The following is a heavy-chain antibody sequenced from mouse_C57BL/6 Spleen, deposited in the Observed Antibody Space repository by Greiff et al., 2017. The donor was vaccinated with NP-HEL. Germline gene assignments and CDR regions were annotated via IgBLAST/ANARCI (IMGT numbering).Heavy chain of an antibody. Sequence: VQLKESGPGMVKPSQSLSLTCTVTGYSITSGYDWHWIRHFPGNKLEWMGYISYRGSTNYNPSLKSRISITHDTSKNHFFLKLNSVTTEDTATYYCARDEGLGRGMDYWGQGTSVTVSS. CDR3: ARDEGLGRGMDY. CDR2: ISYRGST. CDR1: GYSITSGYD. D-gene: IGHD4-1*01. V-gene: IGHV3-1*01. J-gene: IGHJ4*01.